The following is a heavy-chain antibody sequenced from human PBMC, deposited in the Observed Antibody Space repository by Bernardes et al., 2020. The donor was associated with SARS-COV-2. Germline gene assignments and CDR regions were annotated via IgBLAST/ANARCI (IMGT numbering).Heavy chain of an antibody. CDR1: GYTFTDYF. CDR2: INPNTGGT. Sequence: AGVKVSCKASGYTFTDYFIHWVRQAPGQRLEWMGWINPNTGGTNYVQKFQGRVTMTRDTSITTAYMELSWLGSDDTAIYYCARTRTTISTTGIPVDYWGQGTLVTVSS. CDR3: ARTRTTISTTGIPVDY. D-gene: IGHD2-21*02. V-gene: IGHV1-2*02. J-gene: IGHJ4*02.